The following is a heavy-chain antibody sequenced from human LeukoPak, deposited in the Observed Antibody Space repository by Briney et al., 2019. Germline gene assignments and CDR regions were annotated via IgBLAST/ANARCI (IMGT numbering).Heavy chain of an antibody. J-gene: IGHJ4*02. CDR3: ARNIRKQYYFDY. CDR2: IYTSGST. D-gene: IGHD2/OR15-2a*01. Sequence: SETLSLTCTVSGGSISSSSYYWRWLRQPAGTGLEWIGRIYTSGSTNYNPSLKSRVTMSVDTSKDQFSLKLSSVTAADTAVYYCARNIRKQYYFDYWGQGTLVTVSS. CDR1: GGSISSSSYY. V-gene: IGHV4-61*02.